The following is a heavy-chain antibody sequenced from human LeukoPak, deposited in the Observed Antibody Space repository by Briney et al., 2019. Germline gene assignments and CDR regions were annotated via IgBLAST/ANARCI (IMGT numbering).Heavy chain of an antibody. D-gene: IGHD2-2*01. J-gene: IGHJ6*03. CDR2: ISWNSGRI. CDR1: GFTFDDNA. CDR3: GQYQLQDYYYYYMDV. V-gene: IGHV3-9*01. Sequence: PGRSPKLSCAASGFTFDDNAMHWVRQPPGKGLEWVSSISWNSGRIDYADSVKGRFTISRDNAKNSLYLQMNSLRAEDTAVYYCGQYQLQDYYYYYMDVWGKGTTVTVSS.